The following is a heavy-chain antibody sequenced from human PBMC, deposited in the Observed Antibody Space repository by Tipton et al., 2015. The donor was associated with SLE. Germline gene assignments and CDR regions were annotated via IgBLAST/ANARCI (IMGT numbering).Heavy chain of an antibody. CDR1: GFTFNYHG. Sequence: SLRLSCAASGFTFNYHGMHWVRQVPGKGLEWVATTWYDDENNKYYSDSVKGRFTISRDNAKNSLYLLMNSLRAEDTAVYYCARGGDCGGDCYDYWGQGTLVTVSS. CDR2: TWYDDENNK. J-gene: IGHJ4*02. CDR3: ARGGDCGGDCYDY. V-gene: IGHV3-33*01. D-gene: IGHD2-21*02.